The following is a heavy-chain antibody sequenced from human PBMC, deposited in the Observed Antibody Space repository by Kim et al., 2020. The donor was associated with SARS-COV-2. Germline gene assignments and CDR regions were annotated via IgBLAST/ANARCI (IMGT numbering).Heavy chain of an antibody. V-gene: IGHV3-30*03. CDR3: ADGGKLRSCYQTY. CDR2: ISYDGNKK. D-gene: IGHD2-2*01. CDR1: GFSFGSYA. Sequence: GGSLRLSCAASGFSFGSYAMHWVRQAPGKGLQWVATISYDGNKKYYEDSVKGRFTISRDNSKNTLYLQVNSLRAEDTAIYYCADGGKLRSCYQTYWGQGTPFTLSS. J-gene: IGHJ3*01.